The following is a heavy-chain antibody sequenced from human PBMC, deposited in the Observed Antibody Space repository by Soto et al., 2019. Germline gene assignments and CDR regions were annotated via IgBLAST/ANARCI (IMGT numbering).Heavy chain of an antibody. J-gene: IGHJ6*02. CDR3: ARDSPEVRFLEWLSQSADYYYGMDV. D-gene: IGHD3-3*01. CDR1: GYTFTSYG. V-gene: IGHV1-18*01. CDR2: ISAYNSNT. Sequence: PGGSLRLSCAASGYTFTSYGISWVRQAPGQGLEWMGWISAYNSNTNYAQKLQGRVTMTTDTSTSTAYMELRSLRSDDTAVYYCARDSPEVRFLEWLSQSADYYYGMDVWGQGTTVTVSS.